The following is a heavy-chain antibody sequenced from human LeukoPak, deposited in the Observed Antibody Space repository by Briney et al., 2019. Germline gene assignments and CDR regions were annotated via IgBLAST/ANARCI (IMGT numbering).Heavy chain of an antibody. CDR3: ARGSVEVAGTSDNWFDP. Sequence: SETLSLTCTVSRGSISSFYWSWIRQPAGKGLEWIGRIFTSGSTNYNPSLKNRVTMSVDTSKNQFSLKLSSVTAADTAVYYCARGSVEVAGTSDNWFDPWGQGTLVTVSS. V-gene: IGHV4-4*07. CDR1: RGSISSFY. D-gene: IGHD6-19*01. CDR2: IFTSGST. J-gene: IGHJ5*02.